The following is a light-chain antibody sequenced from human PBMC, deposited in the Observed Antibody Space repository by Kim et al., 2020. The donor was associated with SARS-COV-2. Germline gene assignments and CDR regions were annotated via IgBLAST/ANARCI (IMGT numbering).Light chain of an antibody. CDR2: EAS. J-gene: IGKJ4*01. CDR1: QSISKW. Sequence: DIQMTQSPSTLSASVGDRVTITCRASQSISKWLAWYHQKAGKAPKLLIYEASSLKTGVPSRFSGSRSGTEFTLTISSLQPDDVATYYCQQYDSSFGGGTKVDIK. V-gene: IGKV1-5*01. CDR3: QQYDSS.